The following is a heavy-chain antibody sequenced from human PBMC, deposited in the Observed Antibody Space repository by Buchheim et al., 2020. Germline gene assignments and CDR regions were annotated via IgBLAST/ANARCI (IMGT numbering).Heavy chain of an antibody. V-gene: IGHV4-34*01. CDR3: TTKHYDILSGYYNFAY. Sequence: QVQLQQWGAGLLKPSETLSLTCAVYGGSFSGYYWSWIRQPPGKGLEWIGEINHSGSTNYNPSLKSRVTISVDTSKNQFSLTLSAVTAAEKAVYYCTTKHYDILSGYYNFAYWGQGTL. CDR1: GGSFSGYY. CDR2: INHSGST. D-gene: IGHD3-9*01. J-gene: IGHJ4*02.